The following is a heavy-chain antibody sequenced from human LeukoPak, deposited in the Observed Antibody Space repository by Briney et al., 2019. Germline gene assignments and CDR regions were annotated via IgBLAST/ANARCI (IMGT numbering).Heavy chain of an antibody. CDR3: ARVSNIRGTCDAFDI. J-gene: IGHJ3*02. V-gene: IGHV1-69*04. D-gene: IGHD2/OR15-2a*01. CDR2: IIPILGIA. CDR1: GGTFSSYA. Sequence: GASVKVSCKASGGTFSSYAISWVRQAPGQGPEWMGRIIPILGIANYAQKFQGRVTITADKSTSTAYMELSSLRSENTAVYYCARVSNIRGTCDAFDIWGQGTMVTVSS.